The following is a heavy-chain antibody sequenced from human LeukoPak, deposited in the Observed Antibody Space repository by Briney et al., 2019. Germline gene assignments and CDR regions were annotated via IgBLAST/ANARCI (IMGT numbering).Heavy chain of an antibody. CDR1: GGYIISYY. J-gene: IGHJ6*02. CDR3: ARDRAIVVVVAATVYYGMDV. Sequence: SETLSLTCTVSGGYIISYYWSWIRQPAGKGLEWIGRIYTSGSTNYNPSLKSRVTMSVDTSKNQFSLKLSSVTAADTAGYYCARDRAIVVVVAATVYYGMDVWGQGTTVTVSS. V-gene: IGHV4-4*07. D-gene: IGHD2-15*01. CDR2: IYTSGST.